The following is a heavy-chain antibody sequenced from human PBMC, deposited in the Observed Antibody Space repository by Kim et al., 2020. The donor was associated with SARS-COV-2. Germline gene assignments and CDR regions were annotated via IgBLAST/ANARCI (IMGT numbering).Heavy chain of an antibody. V-gene: IGHV4-34*01. CDR3: ARGPPPYSSGWYRGGWFDY. CDR2: INHSGST. Sequence: SETLSLTCAVYGGSFSGYYWSWIRQPPGKGLEWIGEINHSGSTNYNPSLKSRVTISVDTSKNQFSLKLSSVTAADTAVYYCARGPPPYSSGWYRGGWFDYWGQGTLVTVSS. CDR1: GGSFSGYY. J-gene: IGHJ4*02. D-gene: IGHD6-19*01.